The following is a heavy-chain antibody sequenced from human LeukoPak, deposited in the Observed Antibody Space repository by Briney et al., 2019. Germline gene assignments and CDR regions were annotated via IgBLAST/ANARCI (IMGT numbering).Heavy chain of an antibody. CDR3: APGYCTSSSCSHYFDY. J-gene: IGHJ4*02. Sequence: GGSLRLSCAASGFTFSFYSMNWVRQAPGKGLEWVSYISASSNTIYYADSVKGRFTVSRDNAKNSLYLQMNSLSAEDTAVYYCAPGYCTSSSCSHYFDYWGQGTLVTVSS. V-gene: IGHV3-48*01. CDR1: GFTFSFYS. CDR2: ISASSNTI. D-gene: IGHD2-2*01.